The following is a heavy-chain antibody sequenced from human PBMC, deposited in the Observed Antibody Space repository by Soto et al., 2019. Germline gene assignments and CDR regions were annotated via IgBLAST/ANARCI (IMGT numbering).Heavy chain of an antibody. CDR1: GFTFSNAW. Sequence: GGSLRLSCAASGFTFSNAWMNWVRQAPGKGLEWVGRIKSKTDGGTTDYAAPVKGRFTISRDDSKNTLYLQMNSLKTEDTAVYYCTTALGSSSSRIYYYYYGMDVWGQGTTVTVSS. D-gene: IGHD6-6*01. CDR3: TTALGSSSSRIYYYYYGMDV. CDR2: IKSKTDGGTT. J-gene: IGHJ6*02. V-gene: IGHV3-15*07.